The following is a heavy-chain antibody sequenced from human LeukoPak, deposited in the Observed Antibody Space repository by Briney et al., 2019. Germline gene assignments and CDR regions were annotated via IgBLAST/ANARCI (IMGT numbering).Heavy chain of an antibody. CDR2: ISGGGRTT. Sequence: GGSLRLSCAASGFTFSNHAMSRVRQATGKGLQGVSVISGGGRTTEYADSVKGRFTISRDNSKNTLSLQMNSLRVEDTAIYYCAKNVVVKRYFDYWGQGTLVTVSS. J-gene: IGHJ4*02. CDR3: AKNVVVKRYFDY. CDR1: GFTFSNHA. D-gene: IGHD2-15*01. V-gene: IGHV3-23*01.